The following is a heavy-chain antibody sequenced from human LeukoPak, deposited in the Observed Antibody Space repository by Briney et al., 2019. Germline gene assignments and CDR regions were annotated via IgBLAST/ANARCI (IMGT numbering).Heavy chain of an antibody. CDR1: GFIFSDYG. D-gene: IGHD1/OR15-1a*01. CDR3: AKEGTASKPSDLDY. J-gene: IGHJ4*02. V-gene: IGHV3-30*02. Sequence: GGSLRLSCAASGFIFSDYGIHWVRQAPGKGLEWVAFIRFDGSSKYYTDSVKGRFTISRDNSRNTVYLEMNSLRVEDTAVYYCAKEGTASKPSDLDYWGQGTLVTVSS. CDR2: IRFDGSSK.